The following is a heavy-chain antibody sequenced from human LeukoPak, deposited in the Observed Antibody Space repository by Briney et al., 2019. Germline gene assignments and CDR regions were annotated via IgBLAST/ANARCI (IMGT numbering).Heavy chain of an antibody. CDR1: GGTFSSYT. CDR2: IIPILGIA. CDR3: ASNIVVVLDAFDI. V-gene: IGHV1-69*02. J-gene: IGHJ3*02. Sequence: SVKVSCKASGGTFSSYTISWVRQAPGQGLEWMGRIIPILGIANYAQKFQGRVTITADKSTSTAYMELSSLRSEDTAVYYCASNIVVVLDAFDIWGQGAMVTVSS. D-gene: IGHD2-21*01.